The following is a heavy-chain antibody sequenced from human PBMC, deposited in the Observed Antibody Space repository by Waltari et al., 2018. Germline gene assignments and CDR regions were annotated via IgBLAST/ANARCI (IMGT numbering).Heavy chain of an antibody. D-gene: IGHD6-6*01. J-gene: IGHJ4*02. CDR1: GFTFSSYG. CDR2: IWYDGSNK. V-gene: IGHV3-33*06. CDR3: VKNSIRSIAARPDY. Sequence: QVQLVESGGGVVQPGRSLRLPCAASGFTFSSYGMHWVRQAPGKGLEWVAVIWYDGSNKYYADSVKGRFTISRDNSKNTLYLQMNSLRAEDTAVYYCVKNSIRSIAARPDYWGQGTLVTVSS.